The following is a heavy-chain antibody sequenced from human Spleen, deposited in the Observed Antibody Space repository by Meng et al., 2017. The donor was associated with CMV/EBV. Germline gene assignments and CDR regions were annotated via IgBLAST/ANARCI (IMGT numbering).Heavy chain of an antibody. CDR3: ARGYYGSGGH. CDR1: GGSVSSSSYF. V-gene: IGHV4-39*07. CDR2: IYYSGST. Sequence: SETLSLTCTVSGGSVSSSSYFWGWIRQPPGKGLEWIGSIYYSGSTYYNPSLKSRVTISVDTSKNQFSLKLSSVTAADTAVYYCARGYYGSGGHWGQGTLVTVSS. D-gene: IGHD3-10*01. J-gene: IGHJ4*02.